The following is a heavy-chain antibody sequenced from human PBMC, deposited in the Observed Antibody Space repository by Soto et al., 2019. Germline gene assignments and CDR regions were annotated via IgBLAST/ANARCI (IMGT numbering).Heavy chain of an antibody. CDR1: GFTFSNYA. CDR2: IWHDGTDK. V-gene: IGHV3-33*01. Sequence: QVKLVESGGGVVQPGRSLTVSCEASGFTFSNYAMHWVRQAPGKGLEWVAVIWHDGTDKFYTDSVKGRFTVSRDNSKNTLYLQMNKLRAEDTAIYYCARDWWETADGDGGLDSWGQGTLVTVSS. J-gene: IGHJ4*02. D-gene: IGHD6-13*01. CDR3: ARDWWETADGDGGLDS.